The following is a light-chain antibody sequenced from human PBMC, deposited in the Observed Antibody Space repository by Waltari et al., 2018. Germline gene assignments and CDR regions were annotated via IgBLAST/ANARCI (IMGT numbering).Light chain of an antibody. CDR3: SSYTSNISWV. J-gene: IGLJ3*02. Sequence: QSALAQPASVSGIPGQSIPISCTGTTRDIGGYNYVSWYQQHPGKAPKVILYDVTYRPSGISNRFSGSKSGNTASLTIYGLQAEDEAYYYCSSYTSNISWVFGGGTKLTVL. V-gene: IGLV2-14*03. CDR1: TRDIGGYNY. CDR2: DVT.